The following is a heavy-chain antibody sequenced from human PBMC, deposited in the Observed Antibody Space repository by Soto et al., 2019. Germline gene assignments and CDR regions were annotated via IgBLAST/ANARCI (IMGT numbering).Heavy chain of an antibody. Sequence: GGSLRLSCAASGFTFSSYAMSWVRQAPGKGLEWVSAISGSGGSTYYADSVRGRFTISRDNSKNTLYLQMNSLRAEDTAVYYCAKSGGYDYFNYGMDVWGQGTTVTV. J-gene: IGHJ6*02. V-gene: IGHV3-23*01. CDR3: AKSGGYDYFNYGMDV. CDR2: ISGSGGST. CDR1: GFTFSSYA. D-gene: IGHD5-12*01.